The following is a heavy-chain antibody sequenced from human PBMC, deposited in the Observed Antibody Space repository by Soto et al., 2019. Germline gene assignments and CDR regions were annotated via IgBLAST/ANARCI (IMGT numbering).Heavy chain of an antibody. V-gene: IGHV3-23*01. CDR2: ISDSGRT. Sequence: EVQLLESGGGLVQPGGSLRPSCKASGFPFSPSATGWVRQVPGKGLEWVSTISDSGRTYYADSVKGRFTISRDNAKNTLYLQMNRLRAEDTAVFYCAKVWGEDGYCSRTSCLYYFHHWGQGTLVTVSS. D-gene: IGHD2-2*03. J-gene: IGHJ4*02. CDR1: GFPFSPSA. CDR3: AKVWGEDGYCSRTSCLYYFHH.